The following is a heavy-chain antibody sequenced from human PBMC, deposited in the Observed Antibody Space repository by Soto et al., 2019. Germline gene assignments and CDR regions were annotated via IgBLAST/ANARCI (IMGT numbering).Heavy chain of an antibody. CDR3: AIKLGYFDY. Sequence: ASVQVSCKVSGYTLTDLSMHWVRQAPGKGLEWMGGFDPEEGKTVYAQRFQGRLTMTGDTSTDTRYMELHSLTSDDTAVYYCAIKLGYFDYWGQGTLVTVSS. J-gene: IGHJ4*02. D-gene: IGHD6-6*01. CDR2: FDPEEGKT. CDR1: GYTLTDLS. V-gene: IGHV1-24*01.